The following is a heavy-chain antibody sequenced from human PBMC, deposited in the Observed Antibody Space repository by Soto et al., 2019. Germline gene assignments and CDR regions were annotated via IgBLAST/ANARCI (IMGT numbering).Heavy chain of an antibody. V-gene: IGHV3-74*01. CDR2: INSDGTRT. CDR1: GFTFSNYW. D-gene: IGHD6-13*01. CDR3: ARAYSSTDY. J-gene: IGHJ4*02. Sequence: GGSLRLSCAASGFTFSNYWMHWVRQAPGKGLVSVSRINSDGTRTSYADSVKGRFTISRDNAKNTLYLQMNSLRAEDTAVYYCARAYSSTDYWGQGTLVTVSS.